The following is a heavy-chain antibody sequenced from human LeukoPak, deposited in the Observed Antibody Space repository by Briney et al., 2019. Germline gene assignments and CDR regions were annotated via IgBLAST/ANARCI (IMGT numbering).Heavy chain of an antibody. J-gene: IGHJ6*03. CDR3: ARGTTVTTYYYYYYMDV. CDR2: IYYSGSS. D-gene: IGHD4-17*01. Sequence: SETLSLTCSVSGGSISSSGYYWGWIRQPPGKGLGWIGSIYYSGSSDYNPSLKSRVTISVDTSKNQLSLKLSSVAAADTAVYYCARGTTVTTYYYYYYMDVWGKGTTVTVSS. CDR1: GGSISSSGYY. V-gene: IGHV4-39*07.